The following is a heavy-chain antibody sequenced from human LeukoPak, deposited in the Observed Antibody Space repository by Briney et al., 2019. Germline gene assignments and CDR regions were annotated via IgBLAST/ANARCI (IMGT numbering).Heavy chain of an antibody. CDR1: GFTFSSYS. CDR3: ARAGGDSSGWYGY. Sequence: GGSLRLSCAASGFTFSSYSMNWVRQAPGKGLEWVSSISSGSSYIYYADSVKGRFTISRDNAKNSLYLQMNSLRAEDTAVYYCARAGGDSSGWYGYWGQGTLVTVSS. J-gene: IGHJ4*02. V-gene: IGHV3-21*01. D-gene: IGHD6-19*01. CDR2: ISSGSSYI.